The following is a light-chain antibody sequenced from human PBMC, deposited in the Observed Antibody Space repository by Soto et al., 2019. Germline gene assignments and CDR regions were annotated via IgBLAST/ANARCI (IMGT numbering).Light chain of an antibody. CDR2: DVS. Sequence: QSVLTQPASVSGAPGHSITISCTGNSNEHCGYNYVSWYQQHPGKAPKFMIYDVSNRPSGVSNRFSGSKSGNTASLTISGLQAEDEADYYCCSYTTSNTRQIVFGTGTKVTVL. V-gene: IGLV2-14*01. CDR3: CSYTTSNTRQIV. J-gene: IGLJ1*01. CDR1: SNEHCGYNY.